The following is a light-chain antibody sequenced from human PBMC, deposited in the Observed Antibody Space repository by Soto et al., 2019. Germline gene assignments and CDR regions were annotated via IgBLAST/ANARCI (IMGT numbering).Light chain of an antibody. V-gene: IGKV1-39*01. J-gene: IGKJ5*01. CDR3: HQSFSSPPIT. CDR2: VAS. Sequence: DIQMTQSPSTLSASLGDTVTISCRASQNIENYLHWYQQKAGKAPEVLLYVASVLKDGVSSRFSGSGYGTDFTLTITILQPEDFAMYYCHQSFSSPPITFGQGTRLDIK. CDR1: QNIENY.